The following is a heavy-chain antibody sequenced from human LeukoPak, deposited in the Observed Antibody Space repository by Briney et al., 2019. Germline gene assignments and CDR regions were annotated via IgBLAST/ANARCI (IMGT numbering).Heavy chain of an antibody. J-gene: IGHJ6*02. CDR3: ARDQDGGSYPWAHYYYGMDV. D-gene: IGHD1-26*01. CDR1: GFTVSSNY. V-gene: IGHV3-53*01. Sequence: GWSLRLSCAASGFTVSSNYMSWVRQAPGKGLEWVSVIYSGGSTYYADSVKGRFTISRDNSKNTLYLQMNSLRAEDTAVYYCARDQDGGSYPWAHYYYGMDVWGQGTTVTVSS. CDR2: IYSGGST.